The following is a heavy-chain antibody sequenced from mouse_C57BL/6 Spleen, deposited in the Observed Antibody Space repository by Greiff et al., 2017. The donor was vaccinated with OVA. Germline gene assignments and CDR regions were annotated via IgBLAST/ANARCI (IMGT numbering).Heavy chain of an antibody. J-gene: IGHJ3*01. CDR3: ARGDYGRAWFAY. CDR2: IHPNSGST. V-gene: IGHV1-64*01. CDR1: GYTFTSYW. D-gene: IGHD1-1*01. Sequence: QVQLKQPGAELVKPGASVKLSCKASGYTFTSYWMHWVKQRPGQGLEWIGMIHPNSGSTNYNEKFKSKATLTVDKSSSTAYMQLSSLTSEDSAVYYCARGDYGRAWFAYWGQGTLVTVSA.